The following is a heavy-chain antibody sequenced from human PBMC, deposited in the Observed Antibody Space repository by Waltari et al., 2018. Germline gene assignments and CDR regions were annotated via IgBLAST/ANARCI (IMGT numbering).Heavy chain of an antibody. CDR2: VTSDDKT. J-gene: IGHJ4*02. Sequence: EVQLVESGGGLLQPGGSLRLSCAASAFSVSSTDMTWVRQAPGKGLEWLSIVTSDDKTYYADSVKGRFTISRDNSKNTLYLEMSSLTAEDTAVYYCARDKGVEPTTRFDYWGQGTLVTVSS. V-gene: IGHV3-53*01. D-gene: IGHD1-26*01. CDR1: AFSVSSTD. CDR3: ARDKGVEPTTRFDY.